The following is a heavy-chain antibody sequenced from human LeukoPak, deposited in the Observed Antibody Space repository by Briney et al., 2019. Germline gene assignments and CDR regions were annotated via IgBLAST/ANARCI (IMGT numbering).Heavy chain of an antibody. D-gene: IGHD2-2*01. V-gene: IGHV1-69*02. CDR1: GGTFSSYT. CDR2: IIPILGIA. Sequence: VASVKVSCKASGGTFSSYTISWVRQAPGQGLEWMGRIIPILGIANYAQKFQGRVTITADKSTSTAYMELSSLRSEDTAVYYCVIFIVVVPAATLGVDYWGQGTLVTVSS. CDR3: VIFIVVVPAATLGVDY. J-gene: IGHJ4*02.